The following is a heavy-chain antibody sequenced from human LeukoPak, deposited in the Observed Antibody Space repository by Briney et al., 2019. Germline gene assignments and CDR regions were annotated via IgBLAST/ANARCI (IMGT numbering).Heavy chain of an antibody. CDR2: ISAYNGNT. CDR3: ARDRAGDYYDSSGYRLIDY. D-gene: IGHD3-22*01. CDR1: GYTFTSYG. J-gene: IGHJ4*02. Sequence: ASVKVSCKASGYTFTSYGISWVRQAPGQGLEWMGLISAYNGNTNYAQKLQGRVTMTTDTSTSTAYMELRSLRSDDTAVYYCARDRAGDYYDSSGYRLIDYWGQGTLVTVSS. V-gene: IGHV1-18*01.